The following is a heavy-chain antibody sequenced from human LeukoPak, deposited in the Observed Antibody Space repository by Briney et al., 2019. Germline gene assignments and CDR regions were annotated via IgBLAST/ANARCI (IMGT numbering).Heavy chain of an antibody. D-gene: IGHD1-1*01. CDR2: IYSGGST. CDR3: ARVATEADY. V-gene: IGHV3-66*01. J-gene: IGHJ4*02. Sequence: PGGSLRLSCEASGFTFSSYGMSWVRQAPGKGLEWVSVIYSGGSTYYADSVKGRFTISRDNSKNTLYLQMNSLRAEDTAVYYCARVATEADYWGQGTLVTVSS. CDR1: GFTFSSYG.